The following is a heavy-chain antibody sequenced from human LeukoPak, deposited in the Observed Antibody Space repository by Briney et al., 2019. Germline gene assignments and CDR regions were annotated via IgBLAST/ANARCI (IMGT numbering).Heavy chain of an antibody. V-gene: IGHV6-1*01. CDR3: ARDAFTMVRGVARNYYYYGTDV. CDR1: GDSVSSNSAA. Sequence: SQTLSLTCAISGDSVSSNSAAWNWIRQSPSRGLEWLGRTYYRSKWYNDYAVSVKSRITINPDTSKNQFSLQLNSVTPEDTAVYYCARDAFTMVRGVARNYYYYGTDVWGQGTTVTVSS. J-gene: IGHJ6*02. CDR2: TYYRSKWYN. D-gene: IGHD3-10*01.